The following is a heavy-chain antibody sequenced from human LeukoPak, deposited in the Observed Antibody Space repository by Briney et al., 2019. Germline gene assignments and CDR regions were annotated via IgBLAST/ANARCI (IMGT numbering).Heavy chain of an antibody. CDR3: ASGGVRSTIFVAHYYMDV. J-gene: IGHJ6*03. CDR2: IIPIFGTA. D-gene: IGHD3-3*01. Sequence: GASVKVSCKASGYTFTSYAISWVRQAPGQGLEWMGGIIPIFGTANYAQKFQGRVTITTDESTSTAYMELSSLRSEDTAVYYCASGGVRSTIFVAHYYMDVWGKGTTVTVSS. V-gene: IGHV1-69*05. CDR1: GYTFTSYA.